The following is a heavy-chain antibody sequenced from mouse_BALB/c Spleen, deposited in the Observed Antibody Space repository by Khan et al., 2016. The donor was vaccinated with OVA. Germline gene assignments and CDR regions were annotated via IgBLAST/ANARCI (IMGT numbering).Heavy chain of an antibody. Sequence: QVQLQQSGPELVKPGASVRISCKASGYMFTSYYIHWVKQRPGQGLKWIGWIYPENGNTEYSERFEGKATLTADKSSSTAYMQLSSLTSEVSAVYCCARAGYGSFAYWGQGTLVTVSA. CDR2: IYPENGNT. D-gene: IGHD2-10*02. CDR1: GYMFTSYY. V-gene: IGHV1S56*01. CDR3: ARAGYGSFAY. J-gene: IGHJ3*01.